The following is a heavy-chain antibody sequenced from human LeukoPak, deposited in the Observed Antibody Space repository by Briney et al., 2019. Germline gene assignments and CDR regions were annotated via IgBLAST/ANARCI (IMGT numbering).Heavy chain of an antibody. V-gene: IGHV1-69*01. D-gene: IGHD2-15*01. CDR1: GGTFSSYA. J-gene: IGHJ6*02. CDR2: IIPIFGTA. CDR3: ASRISDGMDV. Sequence: SVKVSCKASGGTFSSYAISWVRQAPGQGLEWMGGIIPIFGTANYAQKFQGRVTITAGESTSTAYMELSSLRSEDTAVYYCASRISDGMDVWGQGTTVTVSS.